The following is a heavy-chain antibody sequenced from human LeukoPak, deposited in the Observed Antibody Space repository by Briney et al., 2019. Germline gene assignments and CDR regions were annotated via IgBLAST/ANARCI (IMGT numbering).Heavy chain of an antibody. Sequence: GGSLRLSCAASGFTFSNYNINWVRQAPGKGLEWVSSISSRGSYIYYADSVKGQFAISADNAMNSLYLQMNSLRAEDTAVYYCARGYSSSWCDLYYFDYWGQGTLVTVSS. D-gene: IGHD6-13*01. CDR3: ARGYSSSWCDLYYFDY. V-gene: IGHV3-21*01. CDR1: GFTFSNYN. CDR2: ISSRGSYI. J-gene: IGHJ4*02.